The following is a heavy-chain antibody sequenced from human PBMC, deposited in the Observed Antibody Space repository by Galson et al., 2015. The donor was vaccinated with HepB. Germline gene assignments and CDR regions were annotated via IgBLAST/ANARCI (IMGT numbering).Heavy chain of an antibody. CDR2: ISGSGGST. D-gene: IGHD3-10*01. J-gene: IGHJ4*02. CDR1: GFTFSSYA. CDR3: AKDSIYYYGSGSYYDF. V-gene: IGHV3-23*01. Sequence: LRLSCAASGFTFSSYAMSWVRQAPGKGLEWVSAISGSGGSTYYADSVKGRFTISRDNSKNTLYLQMNSLRAEDTAVYYCAKDSIYYYGSGSYYDFWGQGTLVTVSS.